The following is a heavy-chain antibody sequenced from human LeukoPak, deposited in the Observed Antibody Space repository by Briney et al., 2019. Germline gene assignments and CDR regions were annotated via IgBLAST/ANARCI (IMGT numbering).Heavy chain of an antibody. CDR1: GFTFSSYG. V-gene: IGHV3-33*06. D-gene: IGHD6-19*01. CDR2: IWYDGSNK. CDR3: AKKAGSGWFEDY. Sequence: PGGSLRLSCAASGFTFSSYGMHWVRQAPGKGREWVAVIWYDGSNKYYADSVKGRFTISRDNSKNTLYLQMNSLRAEDTAVYYCAKKAGSGWFEDYWGQGTLVTVST. J-gene: IGHJ4*02.